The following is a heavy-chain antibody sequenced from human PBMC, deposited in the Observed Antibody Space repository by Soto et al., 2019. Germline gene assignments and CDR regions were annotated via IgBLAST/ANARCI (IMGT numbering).Heavy chain of an antibody. CDR3: ARDETYYYDSSGYYYDY. CDR1: CFTFFRHC. V-gene: IGHV1-18*01. D-gene: IGHD3-22*01. CDR2: ISAYNGNT. J-gene: IGHJ4*02. Sequence: APVKGSLKASCFTFFRHCINLVRQAPRRRLEWMGWISAYNGNTNYAQKLQGRVTMTTDTSTSTAYMELRSLRSDDTAVYYCARDETYYYDSSGYYYDYWGQGTLVTVSS.